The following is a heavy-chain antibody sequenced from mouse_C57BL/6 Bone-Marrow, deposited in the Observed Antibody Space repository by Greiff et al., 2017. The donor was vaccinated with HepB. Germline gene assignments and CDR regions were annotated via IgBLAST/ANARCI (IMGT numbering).Heavy chain of an antibody. CDR1: GYTFTDYY. CDR3: ARSELTGHY. J-gene: IGHJ2*01. CDR2: INPNNGGT. D-gene: IGHD4-1*01. V-gene: IGHV1-26*01. Sequence: EVQLQQSGPELVKPGASVKISCKASGYTFTDYYMNWVKQSHGKSLEWIGDINPNNGGTSYNQKFKGKATLTVDKSSSTAYMELRSLTSEDSAVYYCARSELTGHYWGQGTTLTVSS.